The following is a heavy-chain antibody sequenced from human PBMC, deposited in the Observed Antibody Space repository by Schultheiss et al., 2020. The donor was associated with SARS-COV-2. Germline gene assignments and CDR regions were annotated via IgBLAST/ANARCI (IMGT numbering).Heavy chain of an antibody. CDR1: GGSISSYY. Sequence: SETLSLTCTVSGGSISSYYWSWIRQPPGKGLEWIGYIYYSGSTNYNPSLKSRVTISVDTSKNQFSLKLSSVTAADTAVYYCARLINSVSSFHFDHWGQGTLVTVSS. CDR3: ARLINSVSSFHFDH. CDR2: IYYSGST. J-gene: IGHJ4*02. V-gene: IGHV4-59*01. D-gene: IGHD1-26*01.